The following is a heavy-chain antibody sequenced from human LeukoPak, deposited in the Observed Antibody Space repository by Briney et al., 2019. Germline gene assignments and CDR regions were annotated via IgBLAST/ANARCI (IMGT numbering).Heavy chain of an antibody. J-gene: IGHJ4*02. CDR3: VRGDQWLLRG. CDR2: ISGDGTTT. CDR1: GFTFVNYA. Sequence: GGSLILSGAASGFTFVNYAMHWAGQCPGNGADGVSLISGDGTTTHSADSVRGRFLISRDNSKNSLYSQMNSLTTEETDVYYCVRGDQWLLRGWGQGVLVAVSS. V-gene: IGHV3-43*02. D-gene: IGHD5-12*01.